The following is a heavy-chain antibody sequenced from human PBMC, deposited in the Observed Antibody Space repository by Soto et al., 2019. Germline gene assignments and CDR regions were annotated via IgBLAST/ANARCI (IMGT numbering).Heavy chain of an antibody. CDR2: ISSGSNTI. Sequence: EVQLVESGGGLVQPAGSLRLSCAASGFTFSSYSMNWVRQAPGKGLEWVSYISSGSNTIYYADPVMGRFTISRDNAKNPLYLQMNSMRDEDTAVYYWARVGSSYPFDYWGQGTLLTVSS. D-gene: IGHD3-10*01. V-gene: IGHV3-48*02. CDR3: ARVGSSYPFDY. J-gene: IGHJ4*02. CDR1: GFTFSSYS.